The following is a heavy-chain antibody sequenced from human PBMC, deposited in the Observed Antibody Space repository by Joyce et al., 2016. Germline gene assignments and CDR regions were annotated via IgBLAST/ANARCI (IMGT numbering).Heavy chain of an antibody. V-gene: IGHV3-33*01. CDR2: IWYDGSNK. Sequence: QVQLVESGGGVVQPGRSLRLSCTVSGFTFSNYGMQWVGQAPGKGLEGVADIWYDGSNKYYADSVKGRFTISRDNSKDTLYLQMNSLRAEDTAVYYCARDRVRADYWGQGILVTVSS. CDR1: GFTFSNYG. J-gene: IGHJ4*02. CDR3: ARDRVRADY. D-gene: IGHD3-16*02.